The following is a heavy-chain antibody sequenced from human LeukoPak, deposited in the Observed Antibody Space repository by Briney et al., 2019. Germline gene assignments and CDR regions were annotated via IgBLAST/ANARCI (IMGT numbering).Heavy chain of an antibody. CDR1: GGSIRSYY. CDR3: ARERRVRRWILFDY. J-gene: IGHJ4*02. CDR2: IYYSGST. Sequence: SEALSLTCTVSGGSIRSYYWSWIRQPPGKGLEWIAYIYYSGSTNYNPSLKSRVTISVDTSKNQFSLKLSSVTAADTAVYYCARERRVRRWILFDYWGQGTLVTVSS. D-gene: IGHD2-2*03. V-gene: IGHV4-59*12.